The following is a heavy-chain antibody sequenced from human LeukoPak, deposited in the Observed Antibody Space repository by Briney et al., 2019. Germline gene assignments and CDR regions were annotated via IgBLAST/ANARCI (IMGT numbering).Heavy chain of an antibody. CDR3: ARAGIAVAYNWFDP. CDR2: IYYSGST. D-gene: IGHD6-19*01. V-gene: IGHV4-59*12. Sequence: SETLSLTCTVSGGSISSYYWSWIRQPPGKGLEWIGYIYYSGSTNYNPSLKSRVTISVDTSKNQFSLKLSSVTAADTAVYYCARAGIAVAYNWFDPWGQGTLVTVSS. CDR1: GGSISSYY. J-gene: IGHJ5*02.